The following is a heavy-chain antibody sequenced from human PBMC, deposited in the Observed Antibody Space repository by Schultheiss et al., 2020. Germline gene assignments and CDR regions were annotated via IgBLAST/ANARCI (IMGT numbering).Heavy chain of an antibody. CDR2: IWYDGSNT. J-gene: IGHJ4*02. Sequence: GGSLRLSCAASGFTFNSYGMHWVRQAPGKGLEWVAVIWYDGSNTYYADSVKGRFTISRDNSKNTLYLQMNSLRAEDTAVYYCASGNCSGGSCYLLWGQGTLVTVSS. CDR3: ASGNCSGGSCYLL. CDR1: GFTFNSYG. V-gene: IGHV3-33*08. D-gene: IGHD2-15*01.